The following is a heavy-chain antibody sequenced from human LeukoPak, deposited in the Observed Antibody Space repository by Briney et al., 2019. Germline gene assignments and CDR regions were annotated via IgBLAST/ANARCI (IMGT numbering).Heavy chain of an antibody. J-gene: IGHJ4*02. D-gene: IGHD3-10*01. V-gene: IGHV3-74*01. CDR3: SRALSNTVRGVGDY. CDR1: GFTFNTYA. Sequence: QSGGSLRLSCAASGFTFNTYAMSWVRQAPGKGLMWVPRMSSDGSSTNYADSVKGRFTISKDNAKNTLYLQMNSLRVEDTAVYYCSRALSNTVRGVGDYWGQGTLITVSS. CDR2: MSSDGSST.